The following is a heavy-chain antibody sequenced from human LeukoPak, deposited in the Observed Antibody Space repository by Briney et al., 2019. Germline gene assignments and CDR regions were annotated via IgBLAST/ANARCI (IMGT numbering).Heavy chain of an antibody. Sequence: QSGGSLRLSCAASGFTFSSYSMNWVRQAPGKGLEWVSYISSSSSTIYYADSVKGRFTISRDNAKNSLYLQMNSLRAEDTAVYYCARAPMTTVTTLTYYYYYYYMDVWGKGTTVTISS. J-gene: IGHJ6*03. CDR1: GFTFSSYS. D-gene: IGHD4-17*01. CDR2: ISSSSSTI. V-gene: IGHV3-48*04. CDR3: ARAPMTTVTTLTYYYYYYYMDV.